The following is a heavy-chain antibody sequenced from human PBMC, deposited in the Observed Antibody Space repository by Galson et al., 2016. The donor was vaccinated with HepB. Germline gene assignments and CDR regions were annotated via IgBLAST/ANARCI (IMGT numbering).Heavy chain of an antibody. CDR3: ANWYFPS. J-gene: IGHJ5*02. Sequence: SLRLSCAASGFTFSDYWMHWVRQAPGKGLVWVSRINSDGSSTVYADSVKGRFTISRDNAKNTVILHMTSLRAEDTAVYFCANWYFPSWGQGTLVTVSS. CDR1: GFTFSDYW. V-gene: IGHV3-74*01. D-gene: IGHD6-13*01. CDR2: INSDGSST.